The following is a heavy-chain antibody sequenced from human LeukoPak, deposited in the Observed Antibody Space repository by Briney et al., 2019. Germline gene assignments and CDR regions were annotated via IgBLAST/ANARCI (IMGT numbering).Heavy chain of an antibody. CDR1: GYTFTGYY. CDR3: ARTRSSGWYGTLGY. D-gene: IGHD6-19*01. J-gene: IGHJ4*02. CDR2: INPNSGGT. Sequence: GAPVKVSCKASGYTFTGYYMHWVRQAPGQGLEWMGWINPNSGGTNYAQKFQGRVTMTRDTSISTAYMELSRLRSDDTAVYYCARTRSSGWYGTLGYWGQGTLVTVSS. V-gene: IGHV1-2*02.